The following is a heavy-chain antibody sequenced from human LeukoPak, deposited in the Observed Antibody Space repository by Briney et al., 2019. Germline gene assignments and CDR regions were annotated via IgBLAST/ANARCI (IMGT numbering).Heavy chain of an antibody. D-gene: IGHD3-9*01. V-gene: IGHV3-30*02. CDR1: GFTFSSYG. CDR3: AKTYYDILTGYLPIDY. Sequence: GGSLRLSCAASGFTFSSYGMHWVRQAPGKGLEWVAFIRYDGSNKYYADSVKGRFTISRDNSKNTLYLQMNSLRAEDTAVYYCAKTYYDILTGYLPIDYWGQGTLVTVSS. CDR2: IRYDGSNK. J-gene: IGHJ4*02.